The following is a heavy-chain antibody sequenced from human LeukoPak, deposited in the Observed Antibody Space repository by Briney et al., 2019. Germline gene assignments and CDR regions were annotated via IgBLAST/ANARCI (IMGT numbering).Heavy chain of an antibody. CDR3: ARWRSSSWYPWAVDYYFDY. V-gene: IGHV1-18*01. Sequence: ASVKVSCKASGYTFTSYGISWVRQAPGQGLEWMGWISAYNGNTNYAQKLQGRVTMTTDTSTSTAYMELRSLRSDDTAVYYCARWRSSSWYPWAVDYYFDYWGQGTLVTVSS. D-gene: IGHD6-13*01. CDR1: GYTFTSYG. CDR2: ISAYNGNT. J-gene: IGHJ4*02.